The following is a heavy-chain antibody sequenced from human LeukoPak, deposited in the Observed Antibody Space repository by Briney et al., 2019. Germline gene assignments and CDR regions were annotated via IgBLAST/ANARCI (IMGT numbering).Heavy chain of an antibody. Sequence: PGGSLRLSCAASGFTFSSYAMSWVRQSPGKGLVWVSLINNGGDVTYYGDSVKGRFTISRDNSRNTVFLEMNSLRVDDTAVYDCAKDDYYGGECYWGKGTLVTVSS. CDR1: GFTFSSYA. V-gene: IGHV3-23*01. D-gene: IGHD2-21*01. J-gene: IGHJ4*02. CDR2: INNGGDVT. CDR3: AKDDYYGGECY.